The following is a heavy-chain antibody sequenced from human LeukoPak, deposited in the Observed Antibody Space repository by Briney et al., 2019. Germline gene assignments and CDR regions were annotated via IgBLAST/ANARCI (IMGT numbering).Heavy chain of an antibody. CDR2: IYTSGST. CDR3: ARGSFFSSSWYGDYYYMDV. D-gene: IGHD6-13*01. Sequence: SETLSLTCTVSGGSISSYYWSWIRQPAGKGLEWIGRIYTSGSTNYNPSLKGRVTMSVDTSKNQFSLKLSSVTAADTAVYYCARGSFFSSSWYGDYYYMDVWGKGTTVTVSS. J-gene: IGHJ6*03. V-gene: IGHV4-4*07. CDR1: GGSISSYY.